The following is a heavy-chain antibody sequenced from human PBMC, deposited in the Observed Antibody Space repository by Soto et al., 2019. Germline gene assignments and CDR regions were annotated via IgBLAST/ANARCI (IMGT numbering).Heavy chain of an antibody. D-gene: IGHD2-15*01. CDR1: GFTFSSYA. CDR2: ISGSGGST. J-gene: IGHJ4*02. CDR3: AKEGYCSGGSCYSDSIN. Sequence: GGSLRLSCAASGFTFSSYAMSWVRQAPGKGLEWVSAISGSGGSTYYADSVKGRFTISRDNSKNTLYLQMNSLRAEDTAVYYCAKEGYCSGGSCYSDSINWGQGTLVTVSS. V-gene: IGHV3-23*01.